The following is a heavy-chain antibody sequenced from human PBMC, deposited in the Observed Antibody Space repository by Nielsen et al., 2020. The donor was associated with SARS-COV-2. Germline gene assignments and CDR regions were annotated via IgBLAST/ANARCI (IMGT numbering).Heavy chain of an antibody. J-gene: IGHJ3*02. CDR2: ISFDATME. CDR1: AFPLSSYT. CDR3: ARDALEVHKAFDI. D-gene: IGHD3-16*01. Sequence: GESLNLSCAASAFPLSSYTMHWDRQPPGKGVESVALISFDATMEYYANSVEGRFTISRDNFKHTLYLQMNSLRVEDTAIYYCARDALEVHKAFDIWGQGTLVSVSS. V-gene: IGHV3-30-3*01.